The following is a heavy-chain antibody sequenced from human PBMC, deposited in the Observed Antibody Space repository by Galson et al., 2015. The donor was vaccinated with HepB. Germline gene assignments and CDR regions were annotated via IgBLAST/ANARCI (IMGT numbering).Heavy chain of an antibody. CDR1: GYTFANFG. V-gene: IGHV1-18*04. Sequence: SVKVSCKASGYTFANFGIAWVRQAPGQGLEWMGRIAADNTKTNYAENFQGRVTMTADTSTSTVYMELRSLRSDDTATYYCARGGASRYSSWGQGTLVTVSS. CDR2: IAADNTKT. CDR3: ARGGASRYSS. D-gene: IGHD5-12*01. J-gene: IGHJ5*02.